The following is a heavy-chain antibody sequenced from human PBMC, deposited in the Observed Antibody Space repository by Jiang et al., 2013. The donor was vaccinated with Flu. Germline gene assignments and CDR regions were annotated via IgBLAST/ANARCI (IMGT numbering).Heavy chain of an antibody. J-gene: IGHJ4*02. CDR2: TYYRSKWYN. V-gene: IGHV6-1*01. Sequence: SRGLEWLGRTYYRSKWYNDYAVSVKSRITINPDTSKNQFSLQLNSVTPEDTAVYYCARARDTAMEQAFDYWGQGTLVTVSS. D-gene: IGHD5-18*01. CDR3: ARARDTAMEQAFDY.